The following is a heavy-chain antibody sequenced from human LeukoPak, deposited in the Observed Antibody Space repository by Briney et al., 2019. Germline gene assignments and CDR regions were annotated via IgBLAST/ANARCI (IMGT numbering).Heavy chain of an antibody. V-gene: IGHV5-51*01. D-gene: IGHD4-23*01. Sequence: GESLKISCKGSGYSINNYWIAWVRQMPGKGLEWMGIIYPGDSDTRYSPSFQGQVTISADKSISTAYLQWSSLKASDTAMYYCARALYGGNSGSFDYWGQGTLVTVSS. CDR3: ARALYGGNSGSFDY. CDR1: GYSINNYW. CDR2: IYPGDSDT. J-gene: IGHJ4*02.